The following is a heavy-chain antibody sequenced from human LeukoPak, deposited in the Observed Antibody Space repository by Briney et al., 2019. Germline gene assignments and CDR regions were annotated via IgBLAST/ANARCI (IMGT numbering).Heavy chain of an antibody. CDR3: ARDPWELQLPYYFDY. J-gene: IGHJ4*02. D-gene: IGHD1-26*01. CDR2: ISSSSSYI. V-gene: IGHV3-21*01. Sequence: GGCLRLSCAASGFTFSSYTMSWVRQAPGKGLEWVSSISSSSSYIYYADSVKGRFTISRDNAKNSLYLQMNSLRAEDTAVYYCARDPWELQLPYYFDYWGQGTLVTVSS. CDR1: GFTFSSYT.